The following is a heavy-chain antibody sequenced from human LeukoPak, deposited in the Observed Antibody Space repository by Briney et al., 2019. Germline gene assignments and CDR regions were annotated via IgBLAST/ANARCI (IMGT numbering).Heavy chain of an antibody. Sequence: ASVKVSCKASGYTFSAYYMNWVRQAPGQGLEWMGIINPSGGSTSYAQKFQGRVTLTRDTSTSIFYMELSSLRSEDTAVYYCARDPMVRGVTAYFDYWGQGTLVTVSS. CDR3: ARDPMVRGVTAYFDY. CDR1: GYTFSAYY. CDR2: INPSGGST. D-gene: IGHD3-10*01. V-gene: IGHV1-46*01. J-gene: IGHJ4*02.